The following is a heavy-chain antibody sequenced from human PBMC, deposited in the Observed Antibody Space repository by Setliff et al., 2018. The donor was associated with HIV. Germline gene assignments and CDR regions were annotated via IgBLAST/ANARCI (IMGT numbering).Heavy chain of an antibody. D-gene: IGHD1-1*01. Sequence: PGGSLRLSCVGTGFAFSTFDMNWVRQTPGKGLEWVAAVSPDGGVTYYPDSLRGRFTVSRDNSKNTLYLQMNSLRAEDTAVYYCAKPTSGMYPRSFDLWGQGTMVTVSS. CDR3: AKPTSGMYPRSFDL. CDR2: VSPDGGVT. CDR1: GFAFSTFD. J-gene: IGHJ3*01. V-gene: IGHV3-23*01.